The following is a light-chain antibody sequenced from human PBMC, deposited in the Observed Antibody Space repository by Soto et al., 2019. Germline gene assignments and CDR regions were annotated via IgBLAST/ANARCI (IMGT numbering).Light chain of an antibody. CDR1: QGISSY. J-gene: IGKJ4*01. CDR3: QQLISYPLT. CDR2: AAS. Sequence: QLTQSPSSLSASVGARVNITCRARQGISSYLAWYQHKPGTAPKLLIYAASTLQYGVSSRFSGSGSGTDFTLTISILQPEDFAPYYCQQLISYPLTFGGGTKVEIK. V-gene: IGKV1-9*01.